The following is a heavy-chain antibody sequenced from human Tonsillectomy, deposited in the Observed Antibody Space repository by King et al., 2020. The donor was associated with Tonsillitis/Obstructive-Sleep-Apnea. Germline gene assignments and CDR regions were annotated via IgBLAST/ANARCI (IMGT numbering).Heavy chain of an antibody. D-gene: IGHD2-2*01. CDR3: AKDATFCSSTSCPPTPRNYYMDV. V-gene: IGHV3-23*04. CDR2: ISVSGGST. J-gene: IGHJ6*03. Sequence: VQLVESGGGLVQPGGSLRLSCAASGFTFSSYAMSCVRQAPGKGLEWVSGISVSGGSTYNADSVKGRFTISRDNSKNTLYLQMNSLRAEDTAVYYCAKDATFCSSTSCPPTPRNYYMDVWGKGTTVTVSS. CDR1: GFTFSSYA.